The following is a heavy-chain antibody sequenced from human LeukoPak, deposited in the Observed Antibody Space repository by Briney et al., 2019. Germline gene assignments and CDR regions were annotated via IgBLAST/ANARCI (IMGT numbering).Heavy chain of an antibody. V-gene: IGHV3-48*03. CDR3: VREGISNYVFDF. J-gene: IGHJ4*02. D-gene: IGHD3-16*01. CDR2: IDWRDGRSI. CDR1: EFTFSSYK. Sequence: QSGGSLRLSCAASEFTFSSYKFHWVRQAPGKGLEWLSFIDWRDGRSIYYADSVKGRFTISRDNTRNSLYLQMNSLRAEDTALYYCVREGISNYVFDFWGQGTLVTVSS.